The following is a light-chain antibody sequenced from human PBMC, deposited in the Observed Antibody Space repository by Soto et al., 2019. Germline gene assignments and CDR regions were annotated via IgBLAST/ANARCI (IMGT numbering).Light chain of an antibody. Sequence: DIQMTQSPSTLSASIGDRVTITCRASQTISEWLAWYQQKPGKAPEVLIYDASSLESGVPSRFSGSGSGTEFTLTISSLQPEDSATYYCQKYNSSPWTFGQGTKVDIK. CDR1: QTISEW. CDR3: QKYNSSPWT. CDR2: DAS. V-gene: IGKV1-5*01. J-gene: IGKJ1*01.